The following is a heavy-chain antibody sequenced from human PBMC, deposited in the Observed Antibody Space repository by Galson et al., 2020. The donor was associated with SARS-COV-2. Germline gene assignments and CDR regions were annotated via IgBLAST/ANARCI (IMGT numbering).Heavy chain of an antibody. CDR3: AKNGGGSGWSGYYASCDS. D-gene: IGHD3-3*01. CDR1: GFTFSFYA. J-gene: IGHJ5*01. Sequence: GGSLRLSCAASGFTFSFYAMTWVRQAPGTGLEWVSTISGSAYDTHYAESVKGRFTISRDNSKNTLSLQMSSLRANDTAVYFCAKNGGGSGWSGYYASCDSWGQGTLVTVSS. V-gene: IGHV3-23*01. CDR2: ISGSAYDT.